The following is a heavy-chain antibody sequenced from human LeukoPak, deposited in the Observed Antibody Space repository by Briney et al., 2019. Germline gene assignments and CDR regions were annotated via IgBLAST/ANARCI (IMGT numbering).Heavy chain of an antibody. Sequence: GGSLRLSCAAPGFIFSSNEMTWVRQTPGKGLEWIAYISSSGRSFYHADSVKGRFTISRGNGKNSVSLQMNSLRVEDTALYYCATVDYGTGVLGHWGQGTLVTVSS. CDR3: ATVDYGTGVLGH. J-gene: IGHJ4*01. V-gene: IGHV3-48*03. D-gene: IGHD3-10*01. CDR2: ISSSGRSF. CDR1: GFIFSSNE.